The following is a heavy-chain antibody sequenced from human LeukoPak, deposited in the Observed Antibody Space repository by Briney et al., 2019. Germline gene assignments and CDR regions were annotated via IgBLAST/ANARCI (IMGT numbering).Heavy chain of an antibody. CDR3: ARGAVYDVLTGLVDY. J-gene: IGHJ4*02. V-gene: IGHV1-18*01. D-gene: IGHD3-9*01. CDR1: GYTFTSYG. CDR2: IRPYNGNT. Sequence: ASVKVSCKASGYTFTSYGISWVRQAPGQGLEWMGWIRPYNGNTNYAQKLQGRVTMTADTSTSTAYLELRSLRSDDTAVYYCARGAVYDVLTGLVDYWGQGTLVTVSS.